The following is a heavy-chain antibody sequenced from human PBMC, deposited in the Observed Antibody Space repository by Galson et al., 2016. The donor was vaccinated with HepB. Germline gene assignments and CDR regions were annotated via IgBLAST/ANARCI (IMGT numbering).Heavy chain of an antibody. J-gene: IGHJ4*02. CDR3: AREPGGFGTTSDY. CDR2: ISGKNDYP. CDR1: GYTFTSYG. Sequence: SVKVSCKASGYTFTSYGISWVRQAPGQGLEWMGWISGKNDYPNYAQSLQGRVTMTTDASTNTGYMELRSLTSDDTAVYYCAREPGGFGTTSDYWGQGTLVTVSS. D-gene: IGHD1-1*01. V-gene: IGHV1-18*01.